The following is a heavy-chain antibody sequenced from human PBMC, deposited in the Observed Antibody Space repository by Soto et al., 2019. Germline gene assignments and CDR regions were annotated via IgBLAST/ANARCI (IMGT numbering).Heavy chain of an antibody. Sequence: HPGGSLRLSCAASGFTFSSYAMSWVRQAPGKGLEWVSAISGSGGSTYYADSVKGRFTISRDNSKNTLYLQMNSLRAEDTAVYYCAKAVWFGELLSGNFDYWGQGTLVTVSS. V-gene: IGHV3-23*01. D-gene: IGHD3-10*01. CDR3: AKAVWFGELLSGNFDY. CDR1: GFTFSSYA. CDR2: ISGSGGST. J-gene: IGHJ4*02.